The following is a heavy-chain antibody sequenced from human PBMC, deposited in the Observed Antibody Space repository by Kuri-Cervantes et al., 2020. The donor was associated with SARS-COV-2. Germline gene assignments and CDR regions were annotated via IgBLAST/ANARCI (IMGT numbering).Heavy chain of an antibody. V-gene: IGHV3-30*18. D-gene: IGHD1-26*01. CDR3: AKEYSGSWGYGY. Sequence: GGSLRLSCAASGFTFISYAMHWVRQAPGKGLEWVAVISYDGSNKYYADSVKGRFTISRDNSKNTLYLQMNSLRAEDTAVYYCAKEYSGSWGYGYWGQGTLVTVSS. CDR1: GFTFISYA. CDR2: ISYDGSNK. J-gene: IGHJ4*02.